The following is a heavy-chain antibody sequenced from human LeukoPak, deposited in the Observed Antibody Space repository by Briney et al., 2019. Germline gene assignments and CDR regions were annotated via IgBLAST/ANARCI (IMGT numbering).Heavy chain of an antibody. Sequence: SETLSLTCTVSGGSISSYYWSWIRQPPGKGLEWIGYIYYSGSTNYNPSLKSRVTISVDTSKNQFSLKLSSVTAADTAVYYCAREGSDCSGGSCYLGDNWFDPWGQGTLVTVSS. D-gene: IGHD2-15*01. CDR3: AREGSDCSGGSCYLGDNWFDP. V-gene: IGHV4-59*01. CDR2: IYYSGST. J-gene: IGHJ5*02. CDR1: GGSISSYY.